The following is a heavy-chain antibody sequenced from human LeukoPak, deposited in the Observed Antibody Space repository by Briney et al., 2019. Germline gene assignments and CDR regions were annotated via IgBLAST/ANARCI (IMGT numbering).Heavy chain of an antibody. V-gene: IGHV5-51*01. CDR2: IYPGDSDT. CDR3: ARHMGYYSRNYAFDI. CDR1: GYSFTSYS. Sequence: GEPLKISCKGSGYSFTSYSRGWARQLPGKGLKWMGIIYPGDSDTRYSTSFQGQVSISADKSISTAYLQWSSLKASDTAMYYCARHMGYYSRNYAFDIWGQGTMVTVSS. D-gene: IGHD3-3*01. J-gene: IGHJ3*02.